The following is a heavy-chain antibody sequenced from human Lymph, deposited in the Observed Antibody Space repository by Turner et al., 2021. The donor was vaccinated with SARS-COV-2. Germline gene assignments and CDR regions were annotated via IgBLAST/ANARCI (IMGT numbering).Heavy chain of an antibody. CDR2: IYSGGSS. Sequence: EVQLVDLGGGLVQPGGSLRLSCAASGITASRNYMRLVRQAPGKGLEWVSVIYSGGSSYYADSVKGRFTISRHNSKNTLYLQMNSLRAEDTAVYYCARDLDTAGGMDVWGQGTTVTVSS. CDR1: GITASRNY. CDR3: ARDLDTAGGMDV. V-gene: IGHV3-53*04. J-gene: IGHJ6*02. D-gene: IGHD5-18*01.